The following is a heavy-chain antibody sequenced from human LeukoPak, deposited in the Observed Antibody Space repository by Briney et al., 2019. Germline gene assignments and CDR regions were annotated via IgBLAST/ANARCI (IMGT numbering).Heavy chain of an antibody. CDR1: GGTFSSYA. CDR3: ARGKSSGRFDY. CDR2: ISAYNGNT. J-gene: IGHJ4*02. Sequence: ASVKVSCKASGGTFSSYAISWVRQAPGQGLEWMGWISAYNGNTNYAQKLQGRVTMTTDTSTSTAYMELRSLKSDDTAVYYCARGKSSGRFDYWGQGTLVTVSS. V-gene: IGHV1-18*01. D-gene: IGHD6-19*01.